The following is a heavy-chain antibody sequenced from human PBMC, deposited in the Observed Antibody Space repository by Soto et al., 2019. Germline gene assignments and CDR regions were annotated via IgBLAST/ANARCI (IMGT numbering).Heavy chain of an antibody. CDR1: GGSFSGYY. CDR3: ARGKFGTTMGIFDY. V-gene: IGHV4-34*01. D-gene: IGHD3-10*01. CDR2: INHSGST. J-gene: IGHJ4*02. Sequence: PSETLSLTCAVYGGSFSGYYWSWIRQPPGKGLEWIGEINHSGSTNYNPSLKSRVTISVDTSKNQFSLKLSSVTAADTAVYYCARGKFGTTMGIFDYWRQGTLVTVSS.